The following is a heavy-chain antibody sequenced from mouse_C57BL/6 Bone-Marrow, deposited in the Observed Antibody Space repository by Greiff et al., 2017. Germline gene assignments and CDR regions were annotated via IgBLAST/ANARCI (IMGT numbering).Heavy chain of an antibody. CDR3: AKQGTGTDY. Sequence: DVQLVESGGDLVKPGGSLKLSCAASGFTFSSYGMSWVRQTPDKRLEWVATISSGGSYTYYPDSVKGRFTISRDNAKNTLYLQMSSLKSEDTAMYYCAKQGTGTDYGRRGTTLTVTA. CDR1: GFTFSSYG. CDR2: ISSGGSYT. V-gene: IGHV5-6*01. J-gene: IGHJ2*01. D-gene: IGHD4-1*01.